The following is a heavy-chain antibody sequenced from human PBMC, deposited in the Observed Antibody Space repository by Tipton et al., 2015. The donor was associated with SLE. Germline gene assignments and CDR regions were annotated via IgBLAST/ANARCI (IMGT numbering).Heavy chain of an antibody. Sequence: SLRLSCAASGFTFSSYSMNWVRQAPGKGLEWVSSNSSSSGYIYYADSVKGRFTISRDNAKNSLYLQMNSLRAEDTAVYYCARDPAAGTTGYFDYWGQGTLVTVSS. J-gene: IGHJ4*02. D-gene: IGHD1-7*01. CDR2: NSSSSGYI. CDR3: ARDPAAGTTGYFDY. CDR1: GFTFSSYS. V-gene: IGHV3-21*03.